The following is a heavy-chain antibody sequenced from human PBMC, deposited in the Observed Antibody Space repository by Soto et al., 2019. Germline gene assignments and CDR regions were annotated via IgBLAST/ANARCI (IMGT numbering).Heavy chain of an antibody. Sequence: PGGSLRLSCAASGFTFSSYEMNWVRQAPGKGLEWVSYISSSGSTIYYADSVKGRFTISRDNAKNSLYLQMNSLRAEDTAVYYCARDFLPRQSDYWGQGTLVTVSS. V-gene: IGHV3-48*03. CDR2: ISSSGSTI. J-gene: IGHJ4*02. D-gene: IGHD3-3*01. CDR3: ARDFLPRQSDY. CDR1: GFTFSSYE.